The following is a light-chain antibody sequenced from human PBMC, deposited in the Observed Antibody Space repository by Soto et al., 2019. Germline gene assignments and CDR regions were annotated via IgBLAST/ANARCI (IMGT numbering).Light chain of an antibody. CDR2: AAS. CDR3: QKYNSAPWT. CDR1: HAISNY. V-gene: IGKV1-27*01. Sequence: DIQMTQSPSSLSASVGDRVTITCRASHAISNYLAWYQQKPGKVPKLLIYAASTLQSGVPSRFSGSGSGTDFTLTISGLQPEDVATYYCQKYNSAPWTFGQGTKVEIK. J-gene: IGKJ1*01.